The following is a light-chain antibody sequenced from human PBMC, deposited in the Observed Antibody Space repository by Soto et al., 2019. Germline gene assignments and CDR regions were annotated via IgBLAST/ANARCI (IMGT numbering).Light chain of an antibody. J-gene: IGKJ1*01. CDR1: QSVSSN. V-gene: IGKV3-15*01. CDR2: GAS. CDR3: QQYNNWWT. Sequence: EIVITQSPRSLSVSPGEKASLSCRASQSVSSNLAWYQQKPGQAPRLLIYGASTRATGIPARFSGSGSGTEFTLTISSLQSEDFAVYYCQQYNNWWTFGQGSKVDIK.